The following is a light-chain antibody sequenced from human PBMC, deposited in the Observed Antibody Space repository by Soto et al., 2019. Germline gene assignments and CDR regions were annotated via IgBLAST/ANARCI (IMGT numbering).Light chain of an antibody. CDR1: QSVSSY. V-gene: IGKV3-11*01. CDR3: QQRSNWPT. Sequence: ETVLTQAPATLSLSPGEGATLSCRASQSVSSYLAWYQQKPGQAPRLLIYDASNRATGIPARFSGSGSGTDFTLTISSLEPEDFAVYYCQQRSNWPTFGQGTRLEIK. J-gene: IGKJ5*01. CDR2: DAS.